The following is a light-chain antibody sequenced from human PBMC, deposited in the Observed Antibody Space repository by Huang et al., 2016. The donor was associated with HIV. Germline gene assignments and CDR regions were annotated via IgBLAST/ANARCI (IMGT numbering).Light chain of an antibody. V-gene: IGKV2-28*01. CDR1: QSLLQSTGYMY. CDR2: LGS. J-gene: IGKJ1*01. CDR3: MQALQTPWT. Sequence: DIVMPQSPLSLSVTPGEPASISCRSSQSLLQSTGYMYVVWYVQKPGQSPQRLIYLGSSRASGVPYWFSGSASGTYFSLRISRVEAEDVGVYYCMQALQTPWTFGQGTKVEIK.